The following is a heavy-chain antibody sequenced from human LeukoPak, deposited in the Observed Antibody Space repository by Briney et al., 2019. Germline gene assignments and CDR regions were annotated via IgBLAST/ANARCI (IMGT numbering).Heavy chain of an antibody. J-gene: IGHJ4*02. CDR2: ISTYNGNT. V-gene: IGHV1-18*01. CDR1: GYTFTSYG. Sequence: ASVKVSCKASGYTFTSYGISWVRQAPGQGLEWMGWISTYNGNTNYAQKFQGRVTMTRDTSTSTVYMELSSLRSEDTAVYYCARDYSSGWLIDWGQGTLVTVSS. CDR3: ARDYSSGWLID. D-gene: IGHD6-19*01.